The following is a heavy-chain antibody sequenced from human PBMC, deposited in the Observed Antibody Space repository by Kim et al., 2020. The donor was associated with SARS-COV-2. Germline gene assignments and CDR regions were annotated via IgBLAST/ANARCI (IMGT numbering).Heavy chain of an antibody. D-gene: IGHD3-22*01. J-gene: IGHJ4*02. CDR3: AKDSSGYYYVSKFIDY. V-gene: IGHV3-30*18. CDR1: GFTFSSYG. CDR2: ISYDGSNK. Sequence: GGSLRLSCAASGFTFSSYGMHWVRQAPGKGLEWVAVISYDGSNKYYADSVKGRFTISRDNSKNTLYLQMNSLRAEDTAVYYCAKDSSGYYYVSKFIDYWGQGTLVTVSS.